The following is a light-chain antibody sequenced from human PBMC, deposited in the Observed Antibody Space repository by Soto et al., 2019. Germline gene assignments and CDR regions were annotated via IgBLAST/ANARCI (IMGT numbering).Light chain of an antibody. Sequence: DIQMTQSPSSLSASVGDRVTITCQASQDISNYLNWYQQKPGNAPKLLIFGASNLQSGVPSRFSGSGSGTDFTLTINSLQLEDFATYYCQQSYNTPPYTFGPGTKLEIK. CDR2: GAS. CDR3: QQSYNTPPYT. V-gene: IGKV1-39*01. CDR1: QDISNY. J-gene: IGKJ2*01.